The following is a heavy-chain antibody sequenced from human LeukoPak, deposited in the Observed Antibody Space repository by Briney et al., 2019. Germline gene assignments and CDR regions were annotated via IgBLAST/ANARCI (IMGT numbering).Heavy chain of an antibody. CDR3: ARDLERGVIGGFDS. CDR2: LYYGGNT. Sequence: SETLSLTCTVSGGSLSIYYWSWIRQPPGKGLEWVGFLYYGGNTYYNSSLKSRVTISVDMSKSQFSLKLTSVTAADTAVYFCARDLERGVIGGFDSWGQGTLVIVSS. D-gene: IGHD3-10*01. CDR1: GGSLSIYY. J-gene: IGHJ5*01. V-gene: IGHV4-59*01.